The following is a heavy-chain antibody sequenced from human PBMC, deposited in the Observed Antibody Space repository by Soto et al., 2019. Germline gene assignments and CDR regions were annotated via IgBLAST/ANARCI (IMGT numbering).Heavy chain of an antibody. Sequence: GGSLRLSCAASGFTFSSYAMSWVRQAPGKGLEWVSAISGSGGSTYYADSVKGRFTISRDNSKNTLYLPLNSLRAEDTAVYYCAKVGGYVVVPAAYGFDYWGQGTLVTVSS. CDR3: AKVGGYVVVPAAYGFDY. CDR2: ISGSGGST. V-gene: IGHV3-23*01. J-gene: IGHJ4*02. CDR1: GFTFSSYA. D-gene: IGHD2-2*01.